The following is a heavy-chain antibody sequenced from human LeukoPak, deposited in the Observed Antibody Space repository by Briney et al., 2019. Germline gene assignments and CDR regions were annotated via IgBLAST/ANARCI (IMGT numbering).Heavy chain of an antibody. D-gene: IGHD3-22*01. V-gene: IGHV3-53*01. CDR2: IYSGGST. J-gene: IGHJ4*02. CDR3: ARAYYYDSSGYHYPLDY. Sequence: GGSLRLSCAASGFTVSSNYMSWVRQAPGKGLEWVSVIYSGGSTYYADSVKGRFTISRDNSKNTLYLQMNSLRAEDTAVYYCARAYYYDSSGYHYPLDYWGQGTLVTVSS. CDR1: GFTVSSNY.